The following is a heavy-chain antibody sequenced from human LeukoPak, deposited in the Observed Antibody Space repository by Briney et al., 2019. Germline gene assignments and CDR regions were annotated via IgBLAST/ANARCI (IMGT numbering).Heavy chain of an antibody. Sequence: GGSLRLSCAASGFTFTNYWMDWVRQAPGKGLEWVANVNQDGSGKYYVDSVKGRFTISRDNAKNSLSLQMDSLRAEDTALYYCARDLGYWGQGTLVTVSS. V-gene: IGHV3-7*01. CDR1: GFTFTNYW. CDR2: VNQDGSGK. CDR3: ARDLGY. J-gene: IGHJ4*02.